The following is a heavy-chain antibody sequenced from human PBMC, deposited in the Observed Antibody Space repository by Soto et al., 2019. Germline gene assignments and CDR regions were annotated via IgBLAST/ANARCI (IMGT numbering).Heavy chain of an antibody. Sequence: PGESLKISCNGSGYIFTSYWIGWGRQMPGKGLEWMGIIYPGDSDTRYSPSFQGQVTISADKSISTAYLQWSSLKASDTAMYYCARPSDNGEDGMDVWGQGTTVTVS. CDR2: IYPGDSDT. CDR1: GYIFTSYW. D-gene: IGHD2-8*01. J-gene: IGHJ6*02. V-gene: IGHV5-51*01. CDR3: ARPSDNGEDGMDV.